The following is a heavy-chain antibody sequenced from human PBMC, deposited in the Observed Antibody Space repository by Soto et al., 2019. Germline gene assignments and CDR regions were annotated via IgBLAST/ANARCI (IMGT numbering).Heavy chain of an antibody. Sequence: EVQLLESGGGLVQPGGSLRLSCAASGFTFSNYAMSWVRQAPGQGLEWVSGLSDGGGSTFYADSVKGRFTISRDNAKNTMYLQMSSMRAEDTAVYYCAKAGTTSPYNWFDPWGQGTLVTVSS. CDR1: GFTFSNYA. V-gene: IGHV3-23*01. D-gene: IGHD2-2*01. J-gene: IGHJ5*02. CDR2: LSDGGGST. CDR3: AKAGTTSPYNWFDP.